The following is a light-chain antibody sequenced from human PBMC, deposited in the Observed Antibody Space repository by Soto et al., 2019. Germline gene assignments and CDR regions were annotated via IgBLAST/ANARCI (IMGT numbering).Light chain of an antibody. V-gene: IGLV2-8*01. CDR3: SSYAGSNNYVI. J-gene: IGLJ2*01. Sequence: HSALTQPPSASGSLGQSVTISCTGTSSDVGGYNYVSWYQQHPGKAPKLMIYEVIKRPSGVPIRFSGSKSGNTASLTVSGLQAEDEADYYCSSYAGSNNYVIFGGGTKLTVL. CDR2: EVI. CDR1: SSDVGGYNY.